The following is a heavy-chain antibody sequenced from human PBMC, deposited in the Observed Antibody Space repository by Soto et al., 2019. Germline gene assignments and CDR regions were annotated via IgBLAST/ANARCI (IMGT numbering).Heavy chain of an antibody. J-gene: IGHJ6*02. CDR3: ARLNPDIVLMDV. Sequence: SVKVSCKASGGTFSSYAISWVRQAPGQGLEWMGGIIPIFGTANYAQKFQGRVTIIADESTSTAYMELSSLRSEDTAVYYCARLNPDIVLMDVWGQGTTVTVSS. CDR2: IIPIFGTA. CDR1: GGTFSSYA. V-gene: IGHV1-69*13. D-gene: IGHD2-8*01.